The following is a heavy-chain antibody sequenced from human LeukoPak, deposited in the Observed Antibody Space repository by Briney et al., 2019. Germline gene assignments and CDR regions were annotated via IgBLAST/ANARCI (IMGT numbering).Heavy chain of an antibody. CDR2: IIPIFGTA. J-gene: IGHJ4*02. V-gene: IGHV1-69*05. CDR1: GGTFSSYA. CDR3: ASSIATGDIFDY. D-gene: IGHD7-27*01. Sequence: SVKVSCTASGGTFSSYAISWVRQAPGQGLEWMGGIIPIFGTANYAQKFQGRVTITTDESTSTAYMELSSLRSEDTAVYYCASSIATGDIFDYWGQGTLVTVSS.